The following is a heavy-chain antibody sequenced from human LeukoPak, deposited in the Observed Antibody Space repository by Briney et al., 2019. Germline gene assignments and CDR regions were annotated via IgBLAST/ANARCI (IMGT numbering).Heavy chain of an antibody. D-gene: IGHD2/OR15-2a*01. CDR2: INYDGTST. V-gene: IGHV3-74*01. J-gene: IGHJ4*02. Sequence: GGSLRLSCVASGFTFGSYRMHWVRQAPGKGLVWVSRINYDGTSTTYADSVKGRFTVSRDNGKKTVSLQINSLRPDDTAVYYCAREANTAFDYCGQGTLVTVSS. CDR3: AREANTAFDY. CDR1: GFTFGSYR.